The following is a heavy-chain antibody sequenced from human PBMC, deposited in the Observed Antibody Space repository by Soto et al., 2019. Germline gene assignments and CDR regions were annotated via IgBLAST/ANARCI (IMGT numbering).Heavy chain of an antibody. J-gene: IGHJ2*01. CDR3: ARPVYDSWYFDL. D-gene: IGHD5-12*01. Sequence: QLQLQESGPGLVKPSETLSLTCTVSGGSISSSSYYWGWIRQPPGKGLEWIGSIYYSGSTYYNPSLKSRVTISVDTSTNQFSLKRSSVTAADTAGYYCARPVYDSWYFDLWGRGTLVTVSS. V-gene: IGHV4-39*01. CDR2: IYYSGST. CDR1: GGSISSSSYY.